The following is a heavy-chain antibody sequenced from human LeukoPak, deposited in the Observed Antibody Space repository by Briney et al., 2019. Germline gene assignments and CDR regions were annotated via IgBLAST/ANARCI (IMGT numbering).Heavy chain of an antibody. CDR3: AGVPGDESRSVY. V-gene: IGHV3-7*04. CDR2: IKQDGSER. CDR1: GFTFSSNW. Sequence: GGPLRLSCAASGFTFSSNWMSWVRQAPGKGLEWVANIKQDGSERYYVDSVKGRFTISRDNAKNPLYLQMNSLRAEDTAVYYCAGVPGDESRSVYWGQGTLVTVSS. D-gene: IGHD7-27*01. J-gene: IGHJ4*02.